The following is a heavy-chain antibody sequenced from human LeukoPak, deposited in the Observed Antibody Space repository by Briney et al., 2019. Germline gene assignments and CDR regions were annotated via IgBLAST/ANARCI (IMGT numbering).Heavy chain of an antibody. CDR3: SRDPRHSDY. Sequence: GGSLRLSCAASGFTSSDSYMTWIRQAPGKGLELLSYISGSSSDVNYIDSVRGRFTISRDNAKSSLYLHMNSLTVEDTAVYYCSRDPRHSDYWGQGTLVTVSS. CDR2: ISGSSSDV. CDR1: GFTSSDSY. J-gene: IGHJ4*02. V-gene: IGHV3-11*01.